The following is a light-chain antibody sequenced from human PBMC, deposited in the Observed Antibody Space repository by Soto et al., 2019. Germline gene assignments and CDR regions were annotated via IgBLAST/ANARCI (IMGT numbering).Light chain of an antibody. CDR1: QSVSSY. CDR2: GAS. Sequence: EIMVTQSPSTLSLCPGERATLPCRASQSVSSYLAWYQQKPGQAPRLLIYGASTRATGIPARFSGSGSGTEFTLTISRLEPEDFAVYYCQQYNNWPQTFGQGTKVDIK. J-gene: IGKJ1*01. V-gene: IGKV3-15*01. CDR3: QQYNNWPQT.